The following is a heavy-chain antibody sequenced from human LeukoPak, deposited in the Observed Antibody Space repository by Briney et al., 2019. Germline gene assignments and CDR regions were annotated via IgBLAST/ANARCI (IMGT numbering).Heavy chain of an antibody. J-gene: IGHJ4*02. CDR1: GFTFSSYW. CDR3: ARASPYCSGGSCSNDY. Sequence: PGGSLRLSCAASGFTFSSYWMSWVRQAPGKGLEWVANIKQDGSEKYYVDSVKGRFTISGDNAKNSLYLQMNSLRAEDTAVYYCARASPYCSGGSCSNDYWGQGTLVTVSS. V-gene: IGHV3-7*01. CDR2: IKQDGSEK. D-gene: IGHD2-15*01.